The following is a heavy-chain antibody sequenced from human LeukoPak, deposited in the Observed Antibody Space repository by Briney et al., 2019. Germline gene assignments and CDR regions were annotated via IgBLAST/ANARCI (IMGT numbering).Heavy chain of an antibody. V-gene: IGHV4-39*01. Sequence: PSETLSLTCTVSGGSISSSSYYWGWIRQPPGKGLEWIGSIYYSGSTYYNPSLKSRVTISVDTSKNQFSLKLSSVTAADTAVYYCARQHYDILTGYYLNYFDYWGQGTLVTVSS. D-gene: IGHD3-9*01. CDR1: GGSISSSSYY. CDR3: ARQHYDILTGYYLNYFDY. CDR2: IYYSGST. J-gene: IGHJ4*02.